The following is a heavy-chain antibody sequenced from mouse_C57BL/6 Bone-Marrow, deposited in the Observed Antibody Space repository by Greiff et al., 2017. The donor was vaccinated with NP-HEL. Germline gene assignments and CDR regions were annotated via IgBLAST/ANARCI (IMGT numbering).Heavy chain of an antibody. CDR1: GYTFTDYY. Sequence: VQLQQSGPELVKPGASVKISCKASGYTFTDYYMNWVKQSHGKSLEWIGNINPNNGGTSYNQKFKGKATLTVDKSSSTAYMELRSLTSEDSAVYYCAREEGLWDYDEAYWGQGTLVTVSA. V-gene: IGHV1-26*01. CDR2: INPNNGGT. CDR3: AREEGLWDYDEAY. D-gene: IGHD2-4*01. J-gene: IGHJ3*01.